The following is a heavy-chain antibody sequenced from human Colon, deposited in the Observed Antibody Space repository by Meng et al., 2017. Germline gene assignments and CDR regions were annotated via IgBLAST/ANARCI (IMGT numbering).Heavy chain of an antibody. CDR3: ARGIPQRHNPLDY. CDR2: ISDDGSNK. D-gene: IGHD2-21*01. V-gene: IGHV3-30*04. J-gene: IGHJ4*02. CDR1: GFTFRNYA. Sequence: GQLGGSGGGVGQAGRSLRVPCAASGFTFRNYAMHWVRQAPGKGLEWVAVISDDGSNKDYADSVEGRFTISRDNSKNTLYLQLNSLRPEDTAVYYCARGIPQRHNPLDYWGQGTLVTVSS.